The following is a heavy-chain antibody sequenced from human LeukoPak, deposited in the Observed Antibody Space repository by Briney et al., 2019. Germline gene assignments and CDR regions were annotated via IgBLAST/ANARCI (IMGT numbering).Heavy chain of an antibody. CDR1: GFTFSSYG. CDR3: ARDRHYIAARGMTGDY. V-gene: IGHV3-33*01. CDR2: IWYDGSNK. J-gene: IGHJ4*02. D-gene: IGHD6-6*01. Sequence: GGSLRLSCAASGFTFSSYGMHWVRQAPGKGLEWVAVIWYDGSNKYYADSVKGRFTISRDNSKNTLYLQMNSLRAEDTAVYYCARDRHYIAARGMTGDYWGQGTLVTVSS.